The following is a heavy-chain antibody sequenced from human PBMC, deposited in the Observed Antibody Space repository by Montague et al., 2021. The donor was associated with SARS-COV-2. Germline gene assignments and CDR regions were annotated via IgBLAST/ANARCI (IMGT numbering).Heavy chain of an antibody. CDR2: IYHTGIT. J-gene: IGHJ4*02. CDR1: GDSISSTVYY. D-gene: IGHD3-10*01. CDR3: VRVAWFGELSLADY. V-gene: IGHV4-39*07. Sequence: ETLSLTCTVAGDSISSTVYYWGWMRQPPGKRLEWIGTIYHTGITLYXPSLKSRVTLSVDTSKNQLSLNVTSVTAADTAVYFCVRVAWFGELSLADYWGQGTLVAVSS.